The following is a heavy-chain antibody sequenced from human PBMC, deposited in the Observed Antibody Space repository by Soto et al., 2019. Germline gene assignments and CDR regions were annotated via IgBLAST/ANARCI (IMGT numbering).Heavy chain of an antibody. CDR1: GYTFTSYD. Sequence: QVQLVQSGAEVKKPGASVKVSCKASGYTFTSYDINWVRQATGQGLEWMGWMNPNSGNTGYAQKFQGRVTMTRNTSISTAYMELSSLRSEDTAVYYCARVHPSNFGYCISTSCYSDYWGQGTLVTVSS. J-gene: IGHJ4*02. V-gene: IGHV1-8*01. CDR3: ARVHPSNFGYCISTSCYSDY. CDR2: MNPNSGNT. D-gene: IGHD2-2*01.